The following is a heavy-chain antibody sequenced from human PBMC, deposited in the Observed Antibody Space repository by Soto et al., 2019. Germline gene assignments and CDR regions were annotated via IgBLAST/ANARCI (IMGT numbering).Heavy chain of an antibody. D-gene: IGHD5-18*01. V-gene: IGHV1-69*12. CDR2: IIPIFGTA. Sequence: QVQLVQSGAEVKKPGSSVKVSCKASGGTFSSYAISWVRQAPGQGLEWMGGIIPIFGTANYAQKFQGRVMLTADESTSTAYMELSSLRSVDTAVYYCASRYSYGPLDYYYYGMDVWGQGTTVTVSS. CDR3: ASRYSYGPLDYYYYGMDV. J-gene: IGHJ6*02. CDR1: GGTFSSYA.